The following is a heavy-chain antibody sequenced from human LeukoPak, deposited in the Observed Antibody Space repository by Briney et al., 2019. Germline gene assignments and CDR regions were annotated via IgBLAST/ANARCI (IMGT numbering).Heavy chain of an antibody. CDR2: IYYSRST. CDR1: GGSISSGGYY. CDR3: ANGGGAARQGGGYYYYYYMDV. V-gene: IGHV4-31*03. J-gene: IGHJ6*03. D-gene: IGHD6-6*01. Sequence: SQTLSLTCTVSGGSISSGGYYWSWIRQHPGKGLEWIGYIYYSRSTYYNPSLKSRVTISVDTSKNQFPLKLSSVTAADTAVYYCANGGGAARQGGGYYYYYYMDVWGKGTTVTVSS.